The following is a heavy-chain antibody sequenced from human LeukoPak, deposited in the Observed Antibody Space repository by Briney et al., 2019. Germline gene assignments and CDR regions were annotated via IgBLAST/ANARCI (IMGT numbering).Heavy chain of an antibody. Sequence: PGRSLRLSCAASGFTFSSYGMHWVRQAPGKGLEWVAVIWYDGSNKYYADSVKGRFTISRDNSKNTLYLQMNSLRAEDTAVYYCAKDGGSCSRELYGMDVWGQGTTVTVSS. V-gene: IGHV3-33*06. D-gene: IGHD2-15*01. CDR2: IWYDGSNK. CDR1: GFTFSSYG. J-gene: IGHJ6*02. CDR3: AKDGGSCSRELYGMDV.